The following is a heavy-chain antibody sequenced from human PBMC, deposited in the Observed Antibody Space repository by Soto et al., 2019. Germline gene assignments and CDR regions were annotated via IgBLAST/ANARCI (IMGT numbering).Heavy chain of an antibody. J-gene: IGHJ6*02. V-gene: IGHV1-69*13. Sequence: SVKVCCKASGGSFSSYGISWVRQAPGQGLEWMGGIIPIFGTANYAQKFQGRVTITADESTSTAYMELSSLRSEDTAFYYCASTYCTNRVCYTRNSSYYYCMVVWG. CDR2: IIPIFGTA. CDR1: GGSFSSYG. D-gene: IGHD2-8*01. CDR3: ASTYCTNRVCYTRNSSYYYCMVV.